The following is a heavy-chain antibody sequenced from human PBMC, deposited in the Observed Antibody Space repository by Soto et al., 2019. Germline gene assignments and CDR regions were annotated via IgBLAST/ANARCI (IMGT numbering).Heavy chain of an antibody. Sequence: PSQTLSLTCAISGDSVSSDRDAWNWIRQSPSRGLEWLGRTYYRSKWYNDYAVSVKSRITINPDTSKNQFSLQLKSETAEDTALYYCARVMGAYSGSYHFDSWGQGTLVTVSS. J-gene: IGHJ4*02. CDR3: ARVMGAYSGSYHFDS. CDR2: TYYRSKWYN. V-gene: IGHV6-1*01. D-gene: IGHD1-26*01. CDR1: GDSVSSDRDA.